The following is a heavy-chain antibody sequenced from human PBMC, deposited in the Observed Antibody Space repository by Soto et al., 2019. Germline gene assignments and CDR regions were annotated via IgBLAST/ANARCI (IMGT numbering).Heavy chain of an antibody. CDR1: GFTFDDYG. V-gene: IGHV3-20*01. CDR3: ARSYSASGSYYSALEY. Sequence: VQLVESGGGVVRPGGSLRLSCAASGFTFDDYGMTWVRQAPGKGLEWVSGINWNGGSTGYADSVKGRFTISRDNAKNSLYLQMNSLRAEDTALYHCARSYSASGSYYSALEYWGQGTLVSVSS. D-gene: IGHD3-10*01. CDR2: INWNGGST. J-gene: IGHJ4*02.